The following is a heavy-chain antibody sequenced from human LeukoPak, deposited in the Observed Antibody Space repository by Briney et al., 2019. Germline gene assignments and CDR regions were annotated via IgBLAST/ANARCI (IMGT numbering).Heavy chain of an antibody. V-gene: IGHV4-4*07. CDR3: ARDSYRWFGELLLDY. J-gene: IGHJ4*02. D-gene: IGHD3-10*01. CDR1: GGSISSYY. Sequence: SETLSLTCTVSGGSISSYYWSWIRQPAGKGLEWIGRIYTSGSTNYNPSLKSRVTMSVDTSKNQFSLKLSPVTAADTAVYYCARDSYRWFGELLLDYWGQGTLVTVSS. CDR2: IYTSGST.